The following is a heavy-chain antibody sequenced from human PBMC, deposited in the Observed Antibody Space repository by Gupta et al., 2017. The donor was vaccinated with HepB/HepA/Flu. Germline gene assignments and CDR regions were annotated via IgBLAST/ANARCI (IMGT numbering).Heavy chain of an antibody. Sequence: QVQLQESGPGLVKPSQTLSLTCTVSGGSISSGDYYWSWIRQPPGKGLEWIGYIYYSGSPNYNPSLQSRVTISVDTSKNQFSLRLSSVTAADTAVYYCARGEPSYYDSSGYYDSWGQGTLVTVSS. J-gene: IGHJ4*02. D-gene: IGHD3-22*01. V-gene: IGHV4-30-4*01. CDR3: ARGEPSYYDSSGYYDS. CDR2: IYYSGSP. CDR1: GGSISSGDYY.